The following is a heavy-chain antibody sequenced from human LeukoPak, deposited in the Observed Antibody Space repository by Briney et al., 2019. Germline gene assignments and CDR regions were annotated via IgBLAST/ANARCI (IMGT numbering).Heavy chain of an antibody. CDR3: AKDSSGVNDC. V-gene: IGHV3-23*01. J-gene: IGHJ4*02. Sequence: GGSLRLSCVASGFTFSNYGMSWVRQAPGKGLEWASIMRVGGKTYYAESVKGRFTISRDNSKNTVYLQMSNLRAEDTALYYCAKDSSGVNDCWGQGTLVTVSS. D-gene: IGHD1-1*01. CDR1: GFTFSNYG. CDR2: MRVGGKT.